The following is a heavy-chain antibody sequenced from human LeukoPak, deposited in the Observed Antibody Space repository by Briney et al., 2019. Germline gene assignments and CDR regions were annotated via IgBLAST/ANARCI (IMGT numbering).Heavy chain of an antibody. D-gene: IGHD2-21*01. CDR3: ARAGIFYYYYYYMDV. V-gene: IGHV3-21*01. CDR1: GFTFSSYS. J-gene: IGHJ6*03. CDR2: ISSSSSYI. Sequence: GGSLRLSCAASGFTFSSYSMNWVRQAPGKGLEWVSSISSSSSYIYYADSVKGRFTISRDNAKNSLYLQMNSLRAEDTAVYYCARAGIFYYYYYYMDVWGKGTTVTVSS.